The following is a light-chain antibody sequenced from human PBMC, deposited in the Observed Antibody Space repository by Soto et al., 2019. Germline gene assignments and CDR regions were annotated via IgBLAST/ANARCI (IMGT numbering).Light chain of an antibody. V-gene: IGLV2-8*01. J-gene: IGLJ1*01. CDR2: EVT. Sequence: QSVLTQPPSASGSPGQSVTISCTGTSSDVGGYNYLSWYQHRPGKAPQLIIHEVTKRPSGVPNRFFGSKSGNTASLTVSGLQAEDEADYFCMSYAGMYTNVFGTGTKLTVL. CDR1: SSDVGGYNY. CDR3: MSYAGMYTNV.